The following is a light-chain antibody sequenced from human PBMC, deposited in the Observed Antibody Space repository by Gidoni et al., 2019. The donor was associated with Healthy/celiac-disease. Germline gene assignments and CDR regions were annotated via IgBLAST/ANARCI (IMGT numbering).Light chain of an antibody. Sequence: DMQTTQSPSSVSASVRDIVTITCRASQSISSYLNWYQQKPRKAPKLLIYAASSLQSGVPSRFSGSGSGTDITLTISSLQPEDFATYYCHQSYSTPDPFGQGTKLEIK. CDR3: HQSYSTPDP. V-gene: IGKV1-39*01. CDR1: QSISSY. CDR2: AAS. J-gene: IGKJ2*01.